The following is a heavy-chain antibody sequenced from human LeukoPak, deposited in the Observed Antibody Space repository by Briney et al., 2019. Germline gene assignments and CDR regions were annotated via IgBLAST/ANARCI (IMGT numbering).Heavy chain of an antibody. CDR1: GFTLSRFP. CDR3: AKENPVGGTNYFDY. J-gene: IGHJ4*02. V-gene: IGHV3-23*01. CDR2: ITGGGDSI. D-gene: IGHD1-26*01. Sequence: GGSLRLSCAASGFTLSRFPMSWLRQAPGKVLEWVSAITGGGDSIYYADSVKGRFTISRDNSKNTLYLQMNTLRAEDRAVYYCAKENPVGGTNYFDYWGQGTLVTVAS.